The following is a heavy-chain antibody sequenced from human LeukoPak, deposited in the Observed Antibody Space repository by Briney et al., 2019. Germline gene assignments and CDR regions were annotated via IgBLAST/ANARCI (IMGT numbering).Heavy chain of an antibody. CDR2: IYYSGST. CDR3: ARHRAPYYDILTGYYGGAFGYFDY. J-gene: IGHJ4*02. Sequence: SETLSLTCTVSGGSISSYYWSWIRQPPGKGLEWIGYIYYSGSTNYNPSLKSRVTISVDTSKNQFSLKLSSVTAADTAVYYRARHRAPYYDILTGYYGGAFGYFDYWGQGTLVTVSS. D-gene: IGHD3-9*01. V-gene: IGHV4-59*08. CDR1: GGSISSYY.